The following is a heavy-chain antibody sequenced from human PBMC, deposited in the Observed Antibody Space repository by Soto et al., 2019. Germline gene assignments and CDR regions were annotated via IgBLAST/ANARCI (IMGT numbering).Heavy chain of an antibody. CDR3: ARAPVLKTYYYGMHV. D-gene: IGHD3-10*01. J-gene: IGHJ6*04. Sequence: ASGKVPGKGSGYHFTPYGMTGVREAPGQGLEGMGGISPHSGPTNYAQKFRGWLTRTRDTSISTAYMELRRLRSADTAVYSCARAPVLKTYYYGMHVWGKGTTVTVSS. CDR2: ISPHSGPT. CDR1: GYHFTPYG. V-gene: IGHV1-2*04.